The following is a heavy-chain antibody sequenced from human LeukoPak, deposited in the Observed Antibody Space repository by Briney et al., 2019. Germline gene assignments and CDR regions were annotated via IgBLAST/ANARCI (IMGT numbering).Heavy chain of an antibody. CDR3: ARLQGSGYYIDY. CDR2: IYTSGST. J-gene: IGHJ4*02. V-gene: IGHV4-4*09. Sequence: SETLSLTCTVSGGSISSYYWSWIRQPPGKGLEWIGYIYTSGSTNYNPSLKSRVTISVDTSKNQLSLKLSSVTAADTAVYYCARLQGSGYYIDYWGQGTLVTVSS. CDR1: GGSISSYY. D-gene: IGHD3-3*01.